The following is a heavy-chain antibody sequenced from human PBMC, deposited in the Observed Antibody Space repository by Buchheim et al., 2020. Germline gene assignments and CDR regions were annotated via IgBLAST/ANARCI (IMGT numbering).Heavy chain of an antibody. D-gene: IGHD6-19*01. CDR2: ISYDGSNK. V-gene: IGHV3-30*18. CDR3: AKDRSSGWYVRPYYYYYGMDV. CDR1: GFTFSSYG. J-gene: IGHJ6*02. Sequence: QVQLVESGGGVVQPGRSLRLSCAASGFTFSSYGMHWVRQAPGKGLEWVAVISYDGSNKYYADSVKGRFHISRDNSKNTLYLQMNSLRAEDTAVYYCAKDRSSGWYVRPYYYYYGMDVWGQGTT.